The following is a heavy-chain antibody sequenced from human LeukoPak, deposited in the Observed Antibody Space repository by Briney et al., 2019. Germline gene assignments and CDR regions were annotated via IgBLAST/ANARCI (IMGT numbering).Heavy chain of an antibody. V-gene: IGHV3-7*01. D-gene: IGHD1-1*01. CDR3: ARGGGTFNC. J-gene: IGHJ4*02. CDR1: GFTSSSYW. CDR2: IHPEGSEK. Sequence: GDSLRLSRAASGFTSSSYWMTWVRQVTGKGLEWVASIHPEGSEKYYVDSVKGRFTISRDNAENSLYLQMNSLRVDDTAAYYCARGGGTFNCWGQGTPVTVSS.